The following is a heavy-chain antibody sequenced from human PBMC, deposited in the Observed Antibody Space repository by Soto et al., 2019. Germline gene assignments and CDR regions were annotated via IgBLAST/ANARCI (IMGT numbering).Heavy chain of an antibody. Sequence: SETLSLTCAGSGGSFSVYYWIWIRQPPGKGLEWIGEINHSGSTNYHPSLKSRVTTSVDTSKNQFYLKLSSVTAADTAVYYCASLSGLAYNGFDPWGQGTLVTVSS. D-gene: IGHD3-10*01. CDR3: ASLSGLAYNGFDP. CDR2: INHSGST. V-gene: IGHV4-34*01. J-gene: IGHJ5*02. CDR1: GGSFSVYY.